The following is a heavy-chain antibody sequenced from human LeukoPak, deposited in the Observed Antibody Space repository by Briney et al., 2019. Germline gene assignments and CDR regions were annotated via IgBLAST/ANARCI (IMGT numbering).Heavy chain of an antibody. Sequence: GGSLRLSCAASGFTFDDYAMHWVRQAPGKGLEWVSGISWNSGSIGYADSVKGRFTISRDNAKNSLYLQMNSLRAEDTAVYYCARPPVAGSITFDYWGQGTLVTVSS. CDR2: ISWNSGSI. J-gene: IGHJ4*02. CDR1: GFTFDDYA. CDR3: ARPPVAGSITFDY. D-gene: IGHD6-19*01. V-gene: IGHV3-9*01.